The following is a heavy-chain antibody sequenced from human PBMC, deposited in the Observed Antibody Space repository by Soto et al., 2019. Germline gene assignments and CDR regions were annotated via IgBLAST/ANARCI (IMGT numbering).Heavy chain of an antibody. CDR1: CYPLTNYG. J-gene: IGHJ4*02. V-gene: IGHV1-18*01. CDR2: ISADNGHT. CDR3: ARAFYYYDSSGYPDY. D-gene: IGHD3-22*01. Sequence: AAPVKVSRKASCYPLTNYGISWVGQAPGQGLEWMGWISADNGHTNYAQKLQGRVTMTTETSTTTAYMELRSLRSDDTALYYCARAFYYYDSSGYPDYWGQGTLVTVSS.